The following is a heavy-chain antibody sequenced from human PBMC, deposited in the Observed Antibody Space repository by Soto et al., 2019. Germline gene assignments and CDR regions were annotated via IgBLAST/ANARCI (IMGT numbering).Heavy chain of an antibody. Sequence: QVQLVASGGGVVQPGRSLRLSCAASGFTFSSYAMHWVRQAPGKGLEWVAVISYDGSNKYYADSVKGRVTISKDNSKNSGYLHMNCLREDDTAVYYCARAITYYYGSGSPPFDPWGQGTLVTVSS. CDR3: ARAITYYYGSGSPPFDP. D-gene: IGHD3-10*01. J-gene: IGHJ5*02. V-gene: IGHV3-30-3*01. CDR1: GFTFSSYA. CDR2: ISYDGSNK.